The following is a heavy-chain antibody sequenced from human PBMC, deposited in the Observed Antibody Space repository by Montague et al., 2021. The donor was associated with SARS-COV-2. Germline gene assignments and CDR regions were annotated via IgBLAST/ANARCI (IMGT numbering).Heavy chain of an antibody. CDR2: IDWDNAK. V-gene: IGHV2-70*11. Sequence: PALVKPTQTLTLTCTFSGFSLSTSGMSVTWIRQPPGKALEWLARIDWDNAKYYSTSLKTRLTISKDTSKNQVVLTVTNVDPFDTATYYCARIVSLVVPGDIAMMYYYGLDVWGKGTTVMVS. CDR3: ARIVSLVVPGDIAMMYYYGLDV. D-gene: IGHD2-2*01. J-gene: IGHJ6*04. CDR1: GFSLSTSGMS.